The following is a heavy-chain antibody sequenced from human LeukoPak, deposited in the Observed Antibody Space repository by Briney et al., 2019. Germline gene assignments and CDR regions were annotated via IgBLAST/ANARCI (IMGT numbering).Heavy chain of an antibody. Sequence: GGSLRLSCAASGFTFSSYEMSWVRQAPGKGLEWVSYISSSGSTIYYAYSVKGRFTISRDNAKTSQNLQMNSLRAEDTAVYYFARVLARCSGGSCYSGLYYFDYWGQGTLVTVSS. CDR1: GFTFSSYE. D-gene: IGHD2-15*01. J-gene: IGHJ4*02. CDR3: ARVLARCSGGSCYSGLYYFDY. CDR2: ISSSGSTI. V-gene: IGHV3-48*03.